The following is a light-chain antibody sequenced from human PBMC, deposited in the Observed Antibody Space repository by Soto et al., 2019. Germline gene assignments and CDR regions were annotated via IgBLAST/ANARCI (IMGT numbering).Light chain of an antibody. CDR2: EVS. CDR1: SGDVGGYNY. CDR3: SSYTGSNTIV. V-gene: IGLV2-14*01. Sequence: QSALTQPANVSGSPGQSITISCTGTSGDVGGYNYVSWYQQHPGKAPKLMIYEVSNRPSGVSNRFSGSKSGNTASLTISGLQTEDEADYFCSSYTGSNTIVFGTGTKVTVL. J-gene: IGLJ1*01.